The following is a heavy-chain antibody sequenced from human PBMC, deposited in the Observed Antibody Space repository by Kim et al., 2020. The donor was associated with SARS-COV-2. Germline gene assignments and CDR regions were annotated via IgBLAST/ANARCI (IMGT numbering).Heavy chain of an antibody. CDR1: GFTFSSYE. V-gene: IGHV3-48*03. CDR2: ISSSGSTT. Sequence: GGSLRLSCAASGFTFSSYEMRWVRQAPGKGLEWVSYISSSGSTTYYADSVKGRFTISRDNAKNSLYLQMNSLRAEDTAVYYCARAGVCGTIFGVVTVPCMDVWGKGTTVTVSS. J-gene: IGHJ6*03. D-gene: IGHD3-3*01. CDR3: ARAGVCGTIFGVVTVPCMDV.